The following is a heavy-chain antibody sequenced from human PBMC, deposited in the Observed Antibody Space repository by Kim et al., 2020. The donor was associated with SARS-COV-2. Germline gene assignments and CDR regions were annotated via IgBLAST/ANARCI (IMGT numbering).Heavy chain of an antibody. CDR3: ARGGRLAAAGNVDF. V-gene: IGHV3-48*02. D-gene: IGHD6-13*01. Sequence: GGSLRLSCAASGFTFSTYSLNWVRQAPGKGLEWLSYITSSSGTIYYADSVKGRFTVSRDNAKDSLYLQMSSLRDEDTAVYYCARGGRLAAAGNVDFWGQGTLVTVSS. CDR1: GFTFSTYS. CDR2: ITSSSGTI. J-gene: IGHJ4*02.